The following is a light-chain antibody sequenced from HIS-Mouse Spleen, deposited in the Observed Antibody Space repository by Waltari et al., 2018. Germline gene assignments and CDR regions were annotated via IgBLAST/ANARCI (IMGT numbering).Light chain of an antibody. CDR3: QQYNNWPLALT. CDR2: GAS. Sequence: EIVMTQSPATLSVSPGERATLSCRASQSVSSNLAWYQQNPGQAPRLLIYGASTRATRIPARFSGSGSGTEFTLTISSLQSEDFAVYYCQQYNNWPLALTFGGGTKVEIK. V-gene: IGKV3-15*01. CDR1: QSVSSN. J-gene: IGKJ4*01.